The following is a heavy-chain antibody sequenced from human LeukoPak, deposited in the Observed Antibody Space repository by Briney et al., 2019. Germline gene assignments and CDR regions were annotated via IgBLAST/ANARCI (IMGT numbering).Heavy chain of an antibody. Sequence: TGGSLRLSCAASGFTFSGCGMHWVRQAPGKGLEWVAFIWYDGRDKYYADSVKGQFTISRDNSKNTLYLQMNSLRAEDTAVYYCAKDPYSYGSYFDYWGQGTLVIVPS. CDR1: GFTFSGCG. V-gene: IGHV3-30*02. D-gene: IGHD5-18*01. CDR2: IWYDGRDK. CDR3: AKDPYSYGSYFDY. J-gene: IGHJ4*02.